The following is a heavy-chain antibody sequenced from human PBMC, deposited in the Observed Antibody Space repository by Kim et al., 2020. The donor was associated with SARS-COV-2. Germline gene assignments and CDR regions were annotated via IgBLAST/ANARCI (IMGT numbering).Heavy chain of an antibody. J-gene: IGHJ4*02. CDR2: ISYDGSNK. D-gene: IGHD3-16*01. CDR3: ARAITLGYVVY. V-gene: IGHV3-30-3*01. Sequence: GGSLRLSCAASGFTFSSYAMHWVRQAPGKGLEWVAVISYDGSNKYYADSVKGRFTISRDNSKNTLYLQMNSLRAEDTAVYYCARAITLGYVVYWGQGTLVTVSS. CDR1: GFTFSSYA.